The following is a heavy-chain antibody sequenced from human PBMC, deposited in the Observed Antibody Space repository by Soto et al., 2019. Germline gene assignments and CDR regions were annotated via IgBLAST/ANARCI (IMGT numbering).Heavy chain of an antibody. CDR1: GYTFTSYD. CDR2: MNPNSGNT. D-gene: IGHD6-6*01. V-gene: IGHV1-8*01. J-gene: IGHJ6*03. CDR3: ARGRSSIAARRRFYMDV. Sequence: ASVKVSCKASGYTFTSYDINWVRQATGQGIEWKGCMNPNSGNTGYTQTIKSRNTMTRHTSISTACMELSSLRSEDTAVYYCARGRSSIAARRRFYMDVWGKGTTVTVSS.